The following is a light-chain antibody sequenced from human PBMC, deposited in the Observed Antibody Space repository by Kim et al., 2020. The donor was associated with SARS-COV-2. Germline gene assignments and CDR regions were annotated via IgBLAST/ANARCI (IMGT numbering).Light chain of an antibody. CDR3: QQYRAYPVA. Sequence: YAYIGNRGTNTCRASQDIINALTWFRQKPGKAPESLIYGASTLRSGVPSKFSGSGSGTDFTLTISSLQPEDFATYYCQQYRAYPVAFGQGTKLEI. CDR1: QDIINA. V-gene: IGKV1-16*02. J-gene: IGKJ2*01. CDR2: GAS.